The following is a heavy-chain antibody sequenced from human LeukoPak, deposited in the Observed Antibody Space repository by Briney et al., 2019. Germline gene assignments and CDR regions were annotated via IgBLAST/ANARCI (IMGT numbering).Heavy chain of an antibody. J-gene: IGHJ4*02. CDR1: GFTFSNYA. CDR2: VSGSGGST. Sequence: GGSLRLSCAASGFTFSNYAMSWVRQAPGKGLEWVSGVSGSGGSTYHADSVKGRFTISRDNSKNTLYLSTNSLRAEDTAVYYCAKGRYGDFPYWHDYWGQGTLVTVSS. CDR3: AKGRYGDFPYWHDY. V-gene: IGHV3-23*01. D-gene: IGHD4-17*01.